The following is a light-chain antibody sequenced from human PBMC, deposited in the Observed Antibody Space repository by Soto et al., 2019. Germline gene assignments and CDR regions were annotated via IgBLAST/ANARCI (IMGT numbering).Light chain of an antibody. CDR3: QHYDDLPWA. V-gene: IGKV1-33*01. Sequence: DIQMTQSPSSLSASVGDRVTITCQASKDIKNYLNWYQQKPGKAPKLLIYAASILETGVPSRFSGSGSGTDFTCTISSLQPEDIATYYCQHYDDLPWAFGQGTKVAIK. CDR1: KDIKNY. CDR2: AAS. J-gene: IGKJ1*01.